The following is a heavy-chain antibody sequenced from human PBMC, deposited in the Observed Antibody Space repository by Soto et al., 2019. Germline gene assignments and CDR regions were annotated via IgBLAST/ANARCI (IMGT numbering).Heavy chain of an antibody. Sequence: SQTLSLTCAISGDSVSSNSAARNWIRQSPSRGLEWLGRTYYRSKWFNEYALSVKSRISINADTSKNQFSLQLNSVTLEVTAVYYCVRDGDGSGRTDFQYWGQGTLVTVS. V-gene: IGHV6-1*01. J-gene: IGHJ4*02. D-gene: IGHD3-3*01. CDR1: GDSVSSNSAA. CDR2: TYYRSKWFN. CDR3: VRDGDGSGRTDFQY.